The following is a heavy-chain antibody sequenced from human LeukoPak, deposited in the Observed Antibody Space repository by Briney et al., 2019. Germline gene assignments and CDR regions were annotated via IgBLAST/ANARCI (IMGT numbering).Heavy chain of an antibody. CDR3: ARDGEYYYDSSGYAYDY. V-gene: IGHV1-46*01. CDR1: GYTFTSYY. CDR2: INPSGGST. Sequence: ASVKVSCKASGYTFTSYYMHWVRQPPGQGLEWMGIINPSGGSTSYAQKFQGRVTMTRDTSTSTVYMELSSLRSEDTAVYYCARDGEYYYDSSGYAYDYWGQGTLVTVSS. J-gene: IGHJ4*02. D-gene: IGHD3-22*01.